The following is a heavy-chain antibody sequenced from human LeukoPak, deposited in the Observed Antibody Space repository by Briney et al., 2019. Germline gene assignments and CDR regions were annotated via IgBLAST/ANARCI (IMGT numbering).Heavy chain of an antibody. D-gene: IGHD3-22*01. CDR1: GFTFSSYW. CDR3: VTAWYYYDSSGSYDAFDS. CDR2: IKSDGSST. V-gene: IGHV3-74*01. J-gene: IGHJ3*02. Sequence: PGGSLRLSCAASGFTFSSYWMYWVRQAPGKGLVWVARIKSDGSSTSYADSVKGRFTISRDNAKNTLYLQMNSLRAEDTAVYYCVTAWYYYDSSGSYDAFDSWGQRIMVSVSS.